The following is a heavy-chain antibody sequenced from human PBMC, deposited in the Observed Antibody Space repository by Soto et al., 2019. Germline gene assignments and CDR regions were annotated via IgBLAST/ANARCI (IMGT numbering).Heavy chain of an antibody. CDR1: GGSISSGGYY. CDR3: ARVAGKPYDSSGYYLAPDY. Sequence: PSETLSLTCTVSGGSISSGGYYWSWISQHPGKGMEWIGYIYYSGSTYYNPSLKSRVTISVDTSKNQFSLKLSSVTAADTAVYYCARVAGKPYDSSGYYLAPDYWGQGTLVTVSS. D-gene: IGHD3-22*01. V-gene: IGHV4-31*03. J-gene: IGHJ4*02. CDR2: IYYSGST.